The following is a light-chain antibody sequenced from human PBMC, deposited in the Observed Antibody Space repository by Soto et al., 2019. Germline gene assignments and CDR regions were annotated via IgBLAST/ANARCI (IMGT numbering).Light chain of an antibody. CDR2: ASS. J-gene: IGLJ1*01. CDR1: SSDVGSYNY. CDR3: SSYTSGSTIYL. V-gene: IGLV2-14*01. Sequence: QSVLTQPASVSGSPGQSITISCTGTSSDVGSYNYVSWYQHHPGKAPRLMIYASSNRPSGVSHRFSGSRSGNTASLTISGLQAEDEADHYCSSYTSGSTIYLFGTGTKVTV.